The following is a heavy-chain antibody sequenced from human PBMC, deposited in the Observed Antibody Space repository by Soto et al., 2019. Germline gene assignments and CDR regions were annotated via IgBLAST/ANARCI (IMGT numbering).Heavy chain of an antibody. CDR1: RFTFSNYA. J-gene: IGHJ3*01. CDR2: VSASGGTT. V-gene: IGHV3-23*01. CDR3: AKHIQNYDLCSAGDAFDL. Sequence: RLSCAASRFTFSNYAMSWVRLAPGKGLEWVSGVSASGGTTFYADSVKGRFTISRDNSENTLFLQMNTLRAEDTAVYYCAKHIQNYDLCSAGDAFDLWGQGTMVTVSS. D-gene: IGHD3-3*01.